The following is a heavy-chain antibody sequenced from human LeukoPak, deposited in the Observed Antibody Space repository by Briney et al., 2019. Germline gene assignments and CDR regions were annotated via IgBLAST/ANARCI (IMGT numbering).Heavy chain of an antibody. V-gene: IGHV1-2*06. CDR1: GYTFTGYY. CDR3: ATVAYYYDSSGYGDNWFDP. CDR2: INPNSGGT. Sequence: ASVNVSCKASGYTFTGYYMHWVRQAPGQGLEWMGRINPNSGGTNYAQKFQGRVTMTRDTSISTAYMELSRLRSDDTAVYYCATVAYYYDSSGYGDNWFDPWGQGTLVTVSS. J-gene: IGHJ5*02. D-gene: IGHD3-22*01.